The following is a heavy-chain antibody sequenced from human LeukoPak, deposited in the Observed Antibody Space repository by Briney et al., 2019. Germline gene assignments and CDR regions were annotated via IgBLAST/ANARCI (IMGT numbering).Heavy chain of an antibody. Sequence: GGSLRLSCVASGFTFGRYAMSWVRQAPGKGPEWVSAIDGRRTYYEGSVKGRFTISRDNSKNTLYLQMNSLRVEDTAVYYCAREVDGCSVADLWGRGTLVTVSS. V-gene: IGHV3-23*01. CDR3: AREVDGCSVADL. D-gene: IGHD5-24*01. J-gene: IGHJ2*01. CDR2: IDGRRT. CDR1: GFTFGRYA.